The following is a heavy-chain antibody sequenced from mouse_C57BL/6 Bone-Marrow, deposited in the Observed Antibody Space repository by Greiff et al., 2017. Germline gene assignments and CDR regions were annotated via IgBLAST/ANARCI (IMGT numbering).Heavy chain of an antibody. CDR2: IHPNSGST. V-gene: IGHV1-64*01. CDR1: GYTFTSYW. CDR3: ARRDYSNYVYFDV. J-gene: IGHJ1*03. D-gene: IGHD2-5*01. Sequence: QVQLKQSGAELVKPGASVKLSCKASGYTFTSYWMHWVKQRPGQGLEWIGMIHPNSGSTNYNEKFKSKATLTVDKSSSTAYMQLSSLTSEDSAVYYCARRDYSNYVYFDVWGTGTTVTVSS.